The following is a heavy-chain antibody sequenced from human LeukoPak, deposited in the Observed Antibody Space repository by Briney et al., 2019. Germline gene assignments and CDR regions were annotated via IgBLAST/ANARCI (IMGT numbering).Heavy chain of an antibody. V-gene: IGHV4-34*01. CDR1: GGSFSGYY. D-gene: IGHD3-10*01. Sequence: SETLSLTCAVYGGSFSGYYWSWLRQPPGKGLEWIGEINQSGHTNHNPSLTTLLNISVDTSKHHVSLKQSPVTAAHTAVYYCTRLRGSSHYPYYYYMDVWGKGTTVTISS. CDR2: INQSGHT. CDR3: TRLRGSSHYPYYYYMDV. J-gene: IGHJ6*03.